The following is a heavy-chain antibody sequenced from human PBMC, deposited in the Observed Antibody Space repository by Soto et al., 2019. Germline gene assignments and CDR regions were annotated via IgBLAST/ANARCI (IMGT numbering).Heavy chain of an antibody. Sequence: QVQLVESGGGVVQPGRSLRLSCAASGFTFSSYAMHWVRQAPGKGLEWVAVISYDGSNKYYADSVKGRFTIPRDNSKNTLYLQMNSLRAEDTAVYYCARFGQGLSIDYWGQGTLVTVSS. J-gene: IGHJ4*02. CDR1: GFTFSSYA. CDR3: ARFGQGLSIDY. V-gene: IGHV3-30-3*01. D-gene: IGHD6-19*01. CDR2: ISYDGSNK.